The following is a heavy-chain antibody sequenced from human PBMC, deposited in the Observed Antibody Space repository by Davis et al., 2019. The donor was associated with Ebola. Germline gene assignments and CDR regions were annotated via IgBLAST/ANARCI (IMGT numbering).Heavy chain of an antibody. CDR1: GFTFSSFT. CDR3: TTWLVNHFDH. D-gene: IGHD6-19*01. V-gene: IGHV3-23*01. CDR2: ISDGSTNT. Sequence: PGGSLRLSCAASGFTFSSFTMNWVRQAPGKGLEWGSTISDGSTNTPYADSVKGRFTISRDDSKYTVYQQMNTLRAEDTAVYYCTTWLVNHFDHWGQGTLVTVSS. J-gene: IGHJ4*02.